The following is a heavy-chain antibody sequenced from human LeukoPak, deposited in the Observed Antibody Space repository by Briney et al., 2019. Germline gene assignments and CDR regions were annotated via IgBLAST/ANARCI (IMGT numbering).Heavy chain of an antibody. Sequence: NPSETLSLTCTVSGGSISNYYWSWIRQPPGKGLEWIGYIYTSGSTNYNPSLKSRVTISVDTSKNQFSLKLSSVTAADTAVYYCVGHTVYCYYYYMDVWGKGTTVTVSS. CDR2: IYTSGST. CDR1: GGSISNYY. CDR3: VGHTVYCYYYYMDV. J-gene: IGHJ6*03. V-gene: IGHV4-4*09.